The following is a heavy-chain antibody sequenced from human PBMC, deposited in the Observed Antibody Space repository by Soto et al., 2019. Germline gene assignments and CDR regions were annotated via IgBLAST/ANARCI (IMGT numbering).Heavy chain of an antibody. V-gene: IGHV3-74*01. CDR2: IDEYGSTI. J-gene: IGHJ4*02. CDR3: TRDIGGKGAY. CDR1: GFTFSSYW. Sequence: GGSLRLSCAASGFTFSSYWMHWVRQVPGKGLLRVSRIDEYGSTINYADSVKGRFTISRDNARNTLYLEMNSLRAEDTALYYCTRDIGGKGAYWGPGTLVTVS. D-gene: IGHD3-10*01.